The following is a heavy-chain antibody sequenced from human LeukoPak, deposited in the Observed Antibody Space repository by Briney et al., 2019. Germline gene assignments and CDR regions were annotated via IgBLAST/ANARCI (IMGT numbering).Heavy chain of an antibody. V-gene: IGHV3-7*01. Sequence: XLXXXXSGFXXNSYWMSWVRQAPGKGLEWVANIRQDGTEKYYVDSVKGRFTISRDNAKNSVYLQMNSLRADDSAIYYCARDPDYWGQGTLVTVSS. CDR1: GFXXNSYW. CDR2: IRQDGTEK. CDR3: ARDPDY. J-gene: IGHJ4*02.